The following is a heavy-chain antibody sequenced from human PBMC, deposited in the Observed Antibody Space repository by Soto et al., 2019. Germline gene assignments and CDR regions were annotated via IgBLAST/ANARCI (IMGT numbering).Heavy chain of an antibody. Sequence: PGGSLRLSCAASGFSFSDHAMHWVRRAPGKGLEWVALVAHDGTSKYYAGSVKGRFTISSDKSSNTLFLQMDSLDTEDTAVYYCASDSFAWGQGTLVTVSS. CDR3: ASDSFA. J-gene: IGHJ5*02. CDR2: VAHDGTSK. V-gene: IGHV3-30-3*01. CDR1: GFSFSDHA.